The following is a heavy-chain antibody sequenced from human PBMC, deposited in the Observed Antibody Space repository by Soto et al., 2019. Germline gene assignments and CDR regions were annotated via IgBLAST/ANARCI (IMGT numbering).Heavy chain of an antibody. Sequence: SETLSLTCAVYGWSFRVYYWSWIRQPPGKGLEWIGFFYYSGSTNYNPSLKGRVTISVDTSKNQFSLKLSSVTAADMAVYYCATQEVGGSYVYTFDPWGQGTLVTVSS. CDR2: FYYSGST. J-gene: IGHJ5*02. CDR3: ATQEVGGSYVYTFDP. V-gene: IGHV4-59*08. CDR1: GWSFRVYY. D-gene: IGHD1-26*01.